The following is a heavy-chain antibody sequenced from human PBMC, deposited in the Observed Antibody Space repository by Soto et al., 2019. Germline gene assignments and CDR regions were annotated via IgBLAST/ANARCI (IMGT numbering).Heavy chain of an antibody. J-gene: IGHJ5*02. V-gene: IGHV1-8*01. CDR3: ARSPPRVEKNNYAGGWFDP. CDR2: INPNSGNT. CDR1: GYPFTKYD. Sequence: GASVKVSCKASGYPFTKYDINWVRQATGQGLEWMGWINPNSGNTGYSQKFQGRVTMTRNTSISTACMELSSLRFDDTAVYYCARSPPRVEKNNYAGGWFDPWGQGTLVTVSS. D-gene: IGHD4-4*01.